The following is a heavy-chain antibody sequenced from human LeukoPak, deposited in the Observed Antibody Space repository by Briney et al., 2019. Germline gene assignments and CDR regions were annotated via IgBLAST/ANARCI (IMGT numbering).Heavy chain of an antibody. V-gene: IGHV1-2*02. CDR1: GYTFTCYY. CDR2: INPNSAGT. J-gene: IGHJ4*02. D-gene: IGHD3-3*01. Sequence: ASVKVSCKASGYTFTCYYMHLVRQAPGQGLEWMRLINPNSAGTNYAQKFQGRVTMTRDTSISTAYMELSRLRSDDTAVYYCARGDDFWGGYQLSTFDYWGQGNLVTVSS. CDR3: ARGDDFWGGYQLSTFDY.